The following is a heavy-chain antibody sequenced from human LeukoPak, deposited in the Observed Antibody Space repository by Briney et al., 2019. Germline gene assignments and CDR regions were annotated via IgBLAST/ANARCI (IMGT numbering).Heavy chain of an antibody. D-gene: IGHD2-15*01. Sequence: ASVKVSCKASGGTFSGYAINWVRQAPGQGLEWMGGIIPMFGKANYAQKFQGRVTITADESTSTAYMELSSLRSEDTAVYYCAREVVVAATSLIKNWFDPWGQGTLVTVSS. CDR2: IIPMFGKA. V-gene: IGHV1-69*13. CDR1: GGTFSGYA. CDR3: AREVVVAATSLIKNWFDP. J-gene: IGHJ5*02.